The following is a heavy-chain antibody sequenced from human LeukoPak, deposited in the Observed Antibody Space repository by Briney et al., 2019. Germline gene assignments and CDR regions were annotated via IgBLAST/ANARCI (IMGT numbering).Heavy chain of an antibody. CDR1: GFTFSSYA. CDR2: ISYDGSNK. J-gene: IGHJ4*02. Sequence: GASPRLSCAASGFTFSSYAMSWVRQAPGKGLEWVAVISYDGSNKYYADSVKGRFTISRDNSKNTLYLQMNSLRAEDTAVYYCAKDSSSALDYWGQGTLVTVSS. CDR3: AKDSSSALDY. V-gene: IGHV3-30*18.